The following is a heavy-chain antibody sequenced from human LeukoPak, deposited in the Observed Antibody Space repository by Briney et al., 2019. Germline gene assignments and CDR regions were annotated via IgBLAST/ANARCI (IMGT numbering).Heavy chain of an antibody. Sequence: GGSLRLSCAASGFTFSSYGMHWVRQAPGKGLEWVAFIRYDGSNKYYADSVKGRFTISRDNSKNTLYLQMNSLRAEDTAVYYCAKDCGGGSCYSNYGNDAFDIWGQGTMVTVSS. CDR2: IRYDGSNK. CDR1: GFTFSSYG. CDR3: AKDCGGGSCYSNYGNDAFDI. V-gene: IGHV3-30*02. J-gene: IGHJ3*02. D-gene: IGHD2-15*01.